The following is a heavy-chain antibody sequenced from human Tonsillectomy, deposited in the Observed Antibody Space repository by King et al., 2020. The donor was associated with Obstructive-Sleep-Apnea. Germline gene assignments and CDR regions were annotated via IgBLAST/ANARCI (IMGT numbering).Heavy chain of an antibody. J-gene: IGHJ5*02. Sequence: PLQESGPGLVKPSETLSLTCTVSGGSMSSYYWRWIRPPPGRGLEWIGYIYYSGSTNYNPSLKSRVTMSVDTSKNQFSLRLTSLTAADTAVYYCARAVELLGGLNWFDPWGQGTLVTVSS. CDR2: IYYSGST. V-gene: IGHV4-59*01. CDR3: ARAVELLGGLNWFDP. D-gene: IGHD3-16*01. CDR1: GGSMSSYY.